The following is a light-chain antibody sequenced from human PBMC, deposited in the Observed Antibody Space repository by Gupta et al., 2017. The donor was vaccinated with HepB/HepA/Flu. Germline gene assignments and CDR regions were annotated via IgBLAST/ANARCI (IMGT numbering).Light chain of an antibody. CDR3: GTWDSSRSAPV. CDR2: DNN. Sequence: QSVLTQPPSVSAAPGQKVTISCSGSSSNIGNNYVSWYQQLPGTAPKLLIYDNNKRPSGMPDRLSGSKSGTSATLGITGLQTGDEADYYCGTWDSSRSAPVFGGGTKLTVL. J-gene: IGLJ3*02. V-gene: IGLV1-51*01. CDR1: SSNIGNNY.